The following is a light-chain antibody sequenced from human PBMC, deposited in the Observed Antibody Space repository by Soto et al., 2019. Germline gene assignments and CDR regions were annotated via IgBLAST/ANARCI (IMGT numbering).Light chain of an antibody. CDR1: QSVGSRY. CDR3: HQYVSSPAT. CDR2: GTS. J-gene: IGKJ1*01. Sequence: EIVLTQSPGTLSLSPGERATLSCRASQSVGSRYLAWYQQKPGQAPRLLIYGTSSRATGIPDRFSGSGSGTDFTLTISRLEPEDFAVYYCHQYVSSPATFDQGTKVEIK. V-gene: IGKV3-20*01.